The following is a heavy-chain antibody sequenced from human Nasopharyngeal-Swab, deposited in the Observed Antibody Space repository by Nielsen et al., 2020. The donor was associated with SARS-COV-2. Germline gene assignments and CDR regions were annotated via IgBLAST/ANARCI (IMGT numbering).Heavy chain of an antibody. CDR1: GFTFRNYS. CDR2: ISSSTSYR. J-gene: IGHJ6*02. D-gene: IGHD3-10*01. Sequence: SLKIPCAASGFTFRNYSMKWVRQAPGKGLEWVSSISSSTSYRYYADSVKGRFTISSDNAKNSLYLQMNSLRAEDTAVYYCARDGFGESPYYYYYGMDVWGQGTTVTVSS. V-gene: IGHV3-21*01. CDR3: ARDGFGESPYYYYYGMDV.